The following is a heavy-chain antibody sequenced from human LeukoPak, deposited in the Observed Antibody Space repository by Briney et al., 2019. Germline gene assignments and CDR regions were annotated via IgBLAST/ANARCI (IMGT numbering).Heavy chain of an antibody. J-gene: IGHJ3*02. CDR2: IYPGDSDT. Sequence: GESLKISWKGSGYRFTSYWIGWVRQKPGKGLGGMGIIYPGDSDTRYRPSFQGQVTISADKSISTAYLQWSSLKPSSTAMYYCARRTLWRPGDAFDIWGQGTMVTVSS. CDR1: GYRFTSYW. CDR3: ARRTLWRPGDAFDI. D-gene: IGHD2-21*01. V-gene: IGHV5-51*01.